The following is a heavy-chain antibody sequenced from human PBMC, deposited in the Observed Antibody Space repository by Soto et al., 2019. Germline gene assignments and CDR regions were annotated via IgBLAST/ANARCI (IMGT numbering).Heavy chain of an antibody. CDR1: GFTFSSYS. CDR2: INSDGSST. V-gene: IGHV3-74*01. D-gene: IGHD6-19*01. CDR3: VVAVAGPTAIGY. J-gene: IGHJ4*02. Sequence: GGSLILSCGVSGFTFSSYSMHWVRQAPGKGLVWVSRINSDGSSTSYADSVKGRFTISRDNAKNTLYLQMNSLRAEDTAVYYCVVAVAGPTAIGYWGQGTLVTVSS.